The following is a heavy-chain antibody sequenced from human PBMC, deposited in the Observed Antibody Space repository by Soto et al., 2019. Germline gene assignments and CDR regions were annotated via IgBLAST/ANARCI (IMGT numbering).Heavy chain of an antibody. Sequence: SQTLSLPGAISGDTESCNSAAWDWIRQSPSRGLEWLGRTYYRSKWYNDYAVSVKSRITINPDTSKNQFSQQLNSVTPEDTAVYYCAREWQQLDEDYFDYWGQGTLVTVSS. V-gene: IGHV6-1*01. J-gene: IGHJ4*02. D-gene: IGHD6-13*01. CDR1: GDTESCNSAA. CDR2: TYYRSKWYN. CDR3: AREWQQLDEDYFDY.